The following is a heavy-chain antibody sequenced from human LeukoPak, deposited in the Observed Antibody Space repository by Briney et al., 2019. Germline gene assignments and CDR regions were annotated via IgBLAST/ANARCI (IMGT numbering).Heavy chain of an antibody. CDR3: ARVAAAGPFAY. Sequence: GESLRLSCAASGFTVSSNYMIWVRQAPGKGLEWVSVIYSGGSTYYADSVKGRFTISRDNSKNTLYLQMNSLRADDTAVYYCARVAAAGPFAYWGQGTLVTVSS. CDR2: IYSGGST. J-gene: IGHJ4*02. V-gene: IGHV3-66*01. D-gene: IGHD6-13*01. CDR1: GFTVSSNY.